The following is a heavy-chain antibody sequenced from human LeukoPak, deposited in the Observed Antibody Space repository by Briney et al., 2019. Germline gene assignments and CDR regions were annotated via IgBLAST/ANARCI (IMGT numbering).Heavy chain of an antibody. J-gene: IGHJ4*02. CDR3: ARGGLGEYYDILTGYYPYYFDY. D-gene: IGHD3-9*01. CDR1: GYTFTGYY. V-gene: IGHV1-2*04. CDR2: INPNSGGT. Sequence: ASVNVSCKASGYTFTGYYMHWVRQAPGQGLEWMGWINPNSGGTNYAQKFQGWVTMTRDTSISTAYVELSRLRSDDTAVYYCARGGLGEYYDILTGYYPYYFDYWGQGTLVTVSS.